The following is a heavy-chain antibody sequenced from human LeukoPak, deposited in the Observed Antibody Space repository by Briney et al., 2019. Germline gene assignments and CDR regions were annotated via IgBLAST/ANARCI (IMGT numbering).Heavy chain of an antibody. CDR2: MNPNSGNT. CDR1: GYTFTSYD. D-gene: IGHD1-20*01. CDR3: ARVFEDNWNDSDY. Sequence: PRASVKVSCKASGYTFTSYDINWVRQATGQGLEWRGWMNPNSGNTGYAQKFQGRVTMTRNTSISTAYMELSSLRSEDTAVYYCARVFEDNWNDSDYWGQGTLVTVSS. J-gene: IGHJ4*02. V-gene: IGHV1-8*01.